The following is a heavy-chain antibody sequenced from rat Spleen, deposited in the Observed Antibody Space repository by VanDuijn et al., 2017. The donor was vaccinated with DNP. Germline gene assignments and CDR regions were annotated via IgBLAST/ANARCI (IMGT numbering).Heavy chain of an antibody. CDR1: GYSITTNFR. CDR2: IDSADST. CDR3: AIQLGVFDY. Sequence: EVQLQESGPGLVKPSQSLSLTCSVTGYSITTNFRWSWIRKFPGNKLEWMGYIDSADSTDDNPSLKSRFSITRDTSKNQFFLQVNSVTTEDTATYYCAIQLGVFDYWGQGVMVTVSS. V-gene: IGHV3-3*01. D-gene: IGHD5-1*01. J-gene: IGHJ2*01.